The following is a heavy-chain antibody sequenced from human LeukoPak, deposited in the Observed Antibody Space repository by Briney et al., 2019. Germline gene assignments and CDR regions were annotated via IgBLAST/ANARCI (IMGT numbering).Heavy chain of an antibody. J-gene: IGHJ4*02. Sequence: PSETLSLTCTVSGGYISGSRYHWGWIRQPPGKGLEWIGSINYSGSTYYNPSLESRVTMSVDTSKNQFSLKLSSVTAADTAVYYCARDDVNLGILDYWGQGTLVTVSS. CDR3: ARDDVNLGILDY. D-gene: IGHD7-27*01. CDR2: INYSGST. V-gene: IGHV4-39*07. CDR1: GGYISGSRYH.